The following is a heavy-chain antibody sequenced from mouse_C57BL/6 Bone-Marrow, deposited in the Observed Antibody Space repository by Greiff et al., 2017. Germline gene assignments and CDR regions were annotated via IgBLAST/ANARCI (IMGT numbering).Heavy chain of an antibody. CDR1: GYTFTEYT. J-gene: IGHJ2*01. CDR2: FYPGSGSI. CDR3: ARHGTTVGYFDY. V-gene: IGHV1-62-2*01. D-gene: IGHD1-1*01. Sequence: QVQLQQSGAELVKPGASVTLSCTASGYTFTEYTIHWVKQRSGQGLEWIGWFYPGSGSIKYNAKFKDKATLTADTSSSTVYMELSRLTSEDSAVYICARHGTTVGYFDYWGQGTTLTVSS.